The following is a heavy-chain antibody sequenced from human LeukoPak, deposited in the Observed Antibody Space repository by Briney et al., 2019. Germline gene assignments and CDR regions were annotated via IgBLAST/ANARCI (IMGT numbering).Heavy chain of an antibody. CDR3: ATFRELRIPGRWLDP. J-gene: IGHJ5*02. D-gene: IGHD3-10*01. V-gene: IGHV4-4*02. Sequence: PSETLSLTCAVSGDSISSRYWWTWVRQTPGKGLEWIGEIFHAGNTNFNPSLNSRVTMSVDKSKNQFSLNLTSLTAADTAVYYCATFRELRIPGRWLDPWGQGILVTVSS. CDR2: IFHAGNT. CDR1: GDSISSRYW.